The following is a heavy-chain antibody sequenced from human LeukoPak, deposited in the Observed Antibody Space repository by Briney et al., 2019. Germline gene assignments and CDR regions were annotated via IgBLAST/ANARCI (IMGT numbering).Heavy chain of an antibody. CDR3: ARASGVPYSFDY. Sequence: GASVKVSCKASGYTFTGYYMHWVRQAPGQGLEWMGWINPNSGGTNYAQKFQGRVTMTRDTSISTAYMELRSLRSDDTAVYYCARASGVPYSFDYWGQGTLVTVSS. D-gene: IGHD1-26*01. V-gene: IGHV1-2*02. CDR1: GYTFTGYY. CDR2: INPNSGGT. J-gene: IGHJ4*02.